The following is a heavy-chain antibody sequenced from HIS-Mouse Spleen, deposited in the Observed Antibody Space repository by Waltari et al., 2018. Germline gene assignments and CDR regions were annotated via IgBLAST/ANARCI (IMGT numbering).Heavy chain of an antibody. CDR3: ARDSVAATYYYYYGMDV. CDR1: GFTFSSSG. V-gene: IGHV3-33*01. J-gene: IGHJ6*02. D-gene: IGHD2-15*01. Sequence: QVQLVESGGGVVQPGRSLRLSCAASGFTFSSSGMHWVRQAPGKGLEWVEVIGYDGSNKYYADSVKGRFTISRDNSKNTLYLQMNSLRAEDTAVYYCARDSVAATYYYYYGMDVWGQGTTVTVSS. CDR2: IGYDGSNK.